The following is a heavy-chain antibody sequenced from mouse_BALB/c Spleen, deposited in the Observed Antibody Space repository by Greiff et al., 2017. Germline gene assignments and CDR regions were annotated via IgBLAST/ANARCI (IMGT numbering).Heavy chain of an antibody. J-gene: IGHJ2*01. Sequence: QVQLQQSGAELVRPGTSVKISCKASGYTFTNYWLGWVKQRPGHGLEWIGDIYPGGGYTNYNEKFKGKATLTVDKSSSTAFMHLNSLTSEDSAVYYCARSGNFDYWGQGTTLTVSS. CDR3: ARSGNFDY. D-gene: IGHD3-1*01. CDR2: IYPGGGYT. V-gene: IGHV1-63*01. CDR1: GYTFTNYW.